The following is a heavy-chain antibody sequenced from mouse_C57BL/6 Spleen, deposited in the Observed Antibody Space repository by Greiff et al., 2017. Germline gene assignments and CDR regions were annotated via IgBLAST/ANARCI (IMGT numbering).Heavy chain of an antibody. V-gene: IGHV14-2*01. CDR3: AITTVVATGFDY. J-gene: IGHJ2*01. D-gene: IGHD1-1*01. CDR2: IDPYDFYT. CDR1: FFNIKYYY. Sequence: EVQLQQSGAELVKPGSSVNLSLTSSFFNIKYYYIHFFNPRPDPFLYLIVIIDPYDFYTHYSPKFQCKATITADTSSNTAYLQLSSLTSEDTAVYYCAITTVVATGFDYWGQGTTLTVSS.